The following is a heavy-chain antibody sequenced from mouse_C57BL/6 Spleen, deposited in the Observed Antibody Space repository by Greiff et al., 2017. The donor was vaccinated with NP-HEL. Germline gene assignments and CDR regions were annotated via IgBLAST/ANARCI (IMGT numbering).Heavy chain of an antibody. D-gene: IGHD1-1*01. CDR2: ISSGGDYI. J-gene: IGHJ3*01. V-gene: IGHV5-9-1*02. CDR3: TREVHYYGSSPFAY. CDR1: GFTFSSYA. Sequence: EVKLVESGEGLVKPGGSLKLSCAASGFTFSSYAMSWVRQTPEKRLEWVAYISSGGDYIYYADTVKGRFTISRDNARNTLYLQMSSLKSEDTAMYYCTREVHYYGSSPFAYWGQGTLVTVSA.